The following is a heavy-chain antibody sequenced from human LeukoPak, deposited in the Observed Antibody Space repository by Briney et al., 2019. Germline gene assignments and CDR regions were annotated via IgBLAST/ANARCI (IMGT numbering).Heavy chain of an antibody. Sequence: GGSLRLSCATSGFTFTDYWMRWVRQAPGKGLVWVSRINTDGTSTKYAESVKGRITISRDNARNTVYLQLNSLRAEDTAVYYCARESSSSWYGGDWFDPWGQGTLVTVSS. CDR1: GFTFTDYW. CDR2: INTDGTST. CDR3: ARESSSSWYGGDWFDP. D-gene: IGHD6-13*01. J-gene: IGHJ5*02. V-gene: IGHV3-74*01.